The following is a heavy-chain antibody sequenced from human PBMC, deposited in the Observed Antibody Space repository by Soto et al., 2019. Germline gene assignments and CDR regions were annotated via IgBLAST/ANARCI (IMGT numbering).Heavy chain of an antibody. Sequence: EVQLVESGGGLVQPGGSLRLSCAASGFIFSSYSLNWVRQAPGKGLQWVSYIGSNSSPIYYADSVKGRFTISRDNAKNSLYLQMNSLRAEDTAVYYCASGGYSSSWYDLFDYWGQGTLVTVSS. J-gene: IGHJ4*02. CDR1: GFIFSSYS. V-gene: IGHV3-48*01. CDR2: IGSNSSPI. D-gene: IGHD6-13*01. CDR3: ASGGYSSSWYDLFDY.